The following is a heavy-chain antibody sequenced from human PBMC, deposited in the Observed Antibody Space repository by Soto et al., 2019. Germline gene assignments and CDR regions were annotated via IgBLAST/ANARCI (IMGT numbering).Heavy chain of an antibody. CDR1: GGSISSYY. D-gene: IGHD2-8*01. CDR2: IYYSGST. CDR3: ARAAANGAFEI. V-gene: IGHV4-59*08. Sequence: SETLSLTCTVSGGSISSYYWSWIRQPPGKGLEWIGYIYYSGSTNYNPSLKSRVTISVDTSKNQFSLKLSTVTAADTAVYYCARAAANGAFEIWGQGTMVTVS. J-gene: IGHJ3*02.